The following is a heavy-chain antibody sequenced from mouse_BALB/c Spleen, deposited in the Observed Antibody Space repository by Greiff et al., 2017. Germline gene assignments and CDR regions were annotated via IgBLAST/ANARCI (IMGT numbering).Heavy chain of an antibody. D-gene: IGHD1-1*02. J-gene: IGHJ4*01. CDR1: GFTFSSYG. V-gene: IGHV5-6-3*01. Sequence: EVKVVESGGGLVQPGGSLTLSCAASGFTFSSYGMSWVRQTPDKRLELVATINSNGGSTYYPDSVKGRFTISRVNAKNTLYLQMNCLKSEDTAMYYCARGVGGYAMDYWGQGTSVTVSS. CDR3: ARGVGGYAMDY. CDR2: INSNGGST.